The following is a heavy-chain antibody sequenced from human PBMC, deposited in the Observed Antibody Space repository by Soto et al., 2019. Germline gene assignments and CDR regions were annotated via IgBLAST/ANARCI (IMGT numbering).Heavy chain of an antibody. CDR1: GGSFSGYY. V-gene: IGHV4-34*01. Sequence: SETLSLTCAVYGGSFSGYYWSWIRQPPGKGLEWIGEINHSGSTNYNPSLKSRVTISVDTSKNQFSLKLSSVTAADTAVYYCARVGLYCTNGVCYSYYFDYWGQGTLVTVSS. D-gene: IGHD2-8*01. J-gene: IGHJ4*02. CDR2: INHSGST. CDR3: ARVGLYCTNGVCYSYYFDY.